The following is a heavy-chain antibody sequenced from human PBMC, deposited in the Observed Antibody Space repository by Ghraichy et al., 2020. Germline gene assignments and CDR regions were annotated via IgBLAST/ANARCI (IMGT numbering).Heavy chain of an antibody. D-gene: IGHD4-17*01. CDR3: AKDIGDYGDFGPAFDY. V-gene: IGHV3-9*01. CDR1: GFTFDDFA. J-gene: IGHJ4*02. Sequence: LSLTCSASGFTFDDFAIHWVRQSPGKGLEWVSGISWNSGNIAYADSVKGRFTISRDNTKKSLYLQMSSLRAEDTALYYCAKDIGDYGDFGPAFDYWGQGTLVTVSS. CDR2: ISWNSGNI.